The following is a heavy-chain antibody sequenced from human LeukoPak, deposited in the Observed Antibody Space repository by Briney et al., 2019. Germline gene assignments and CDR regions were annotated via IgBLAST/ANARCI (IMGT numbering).Heavy chain of an antibody. CDR3: AKEFNRGLPDY. Sequence: GGSLRLSCVASGFTFNTYSMSWVRQAPGKGLEWVSYISSSSSTIYYADSVKGRFTISRDNAKNSLHLQMNSLRAEDTAVYYCAKEFNRGLPDYWGQGTLVTVSS. CDR1: GFTFNTYS. J-gene: IGHJ4*02. V-gene: IGHV3-48*01. CDR2: ISSSSSTI. D-gene: IGHD2-21*01.